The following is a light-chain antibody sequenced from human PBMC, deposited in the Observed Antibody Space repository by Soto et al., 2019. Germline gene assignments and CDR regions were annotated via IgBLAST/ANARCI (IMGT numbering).Light chain of an antibody. Sequence: DIQVTQATSTLSASVADRVTITCRASQPIRTWLAWYQEKPGKAPKLLIYDASSLEGGVPSRFSGSGSGTEFTLTISSLQPDDFATYYCHQYNYYRPTFGQGTKVDI. CDR3: HQYNYYRPT. J-gene: IGKJ1*01. CDR2: DAS. V-gene: IGKV1-5*01. CDR1: QPIRTW.